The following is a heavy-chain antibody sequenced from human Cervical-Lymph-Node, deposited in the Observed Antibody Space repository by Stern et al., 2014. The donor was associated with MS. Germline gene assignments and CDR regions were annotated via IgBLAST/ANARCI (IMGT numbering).Heavy chain of an antibody. Sequence: QVQLQQWGAGLLKPSETLSLTCAVYGGSFSGYYWTWIRQPPGKGLEWIGEINHSGSTNYNSTLKSRVTISLDTSKKQFSLKLSSVTAADTAVYYCARIVVVVTATYSYCYGMDVWGQGTTVTVS. V-gene: IGHV4-34*01. J-gene: IGHJ6*02. CDR2: INHSGST. CDR1: GGSFSGYY. D-gene: IGHD2-15*01. CDR3: ARIVVVVTATYSYCYGMDV.